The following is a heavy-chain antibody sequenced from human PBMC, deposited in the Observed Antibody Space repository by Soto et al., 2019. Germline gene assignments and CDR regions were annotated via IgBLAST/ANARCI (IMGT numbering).Heavy chain of an antibody. Sequence: ASVKVPCEASGYTFTGYYMHWVRQAPGQGLEWMGWINPNSGGTNYAQKFQGLVTMTRDTSISTAYMELSRLRSDDTAVYYCARAPGYCSGGSCYWFDPWGQGTLVTVSS. CDR2: INPNSGGT. CDR1: GYTFTGYY. V-gene: IGHV1-2*04. D-gene: IGHD2-15*01. J-gene: IGHJ5*02. CDR3: ARAPGYCSGGSCYWFDP.